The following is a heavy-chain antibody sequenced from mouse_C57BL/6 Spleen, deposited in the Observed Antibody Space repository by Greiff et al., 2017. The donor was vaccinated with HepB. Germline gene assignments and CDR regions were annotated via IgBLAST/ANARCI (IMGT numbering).Heavy chain of an antibody. CDR1: GYSFTGYY. Sequence: EVMLVESGPELVKPGASVKISCKASGYSFTGYYMNWVKQSPEKSLEWIGEINPSTGGTTYNQKFKAKATLTVDKSSSTAYMQLKSLTSGDSAVLYCTRVEDRSSHYYAMDYWGQGTSLTVSS. J-gene: IGHJ4*01. CDR3: TRVEDRSSHYYAMDY. CDR2: INPSTGGT. D-gene: IGHD1-3*01. V-gene: IGHV1-42*01.